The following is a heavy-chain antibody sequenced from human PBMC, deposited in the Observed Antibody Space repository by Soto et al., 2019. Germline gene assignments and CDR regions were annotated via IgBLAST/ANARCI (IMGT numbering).Heavy chain of an antibody. CDR2: IRNKANSYTT. CDR3: SRAGILTTPYYSDY. J-gene: IGHJ4*01. D-gene: IGHD4-4*01. Sequence: GGSLRLSCAAFGFTFSDHYMDWVRQAPGKGLEWVGRIRNKANSYTTEYAASVKGRFTISRDDSKNLLFLQMYSLKTEDTAVFYCSRAGILTTPYYSDYCGQGTLVTVSS. CDR1: GFTFSDHY. V-gene: IGHV3-72*01.